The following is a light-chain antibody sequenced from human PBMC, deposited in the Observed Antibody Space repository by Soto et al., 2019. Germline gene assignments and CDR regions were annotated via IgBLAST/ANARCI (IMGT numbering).Light chain of an antibody. J-gene: IGLJ3*02. V-gene: IGLV1-40*01. Sequence: QSVLTQPPSVSGAPGQRVTISCTGSSSNIGAGYDVHWYLHLPGTAPKLLIFGNSHRPSGVPDRFSASKSGTSASLAITGLQAEDEADYYCQSYDSSLSRRWVFGGGTKLTVL. CDR2: GNS. CDR1: SSNIGAGYD. CDR3: QSYDSSLSRRWV.